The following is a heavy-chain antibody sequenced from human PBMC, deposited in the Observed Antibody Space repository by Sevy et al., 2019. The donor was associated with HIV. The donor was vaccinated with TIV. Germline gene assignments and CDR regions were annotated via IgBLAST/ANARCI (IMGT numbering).Heavy chain of an antibody. Sequence: GESLKISCATSGLTFSRAWMTWVRQAPGKGLEWVGRIKGKTDGGTTDYAAPVKGRFTISRDESKNTVYLQINSLKTEDTAVYYCTTKSDFWSGYQYFHLWGRGTLVTVSS. CDR3: TTKSDFWSGYQYFHL. J-gene: IGHJ2*01. V-gene: IGHV3-15*01. CDR1: GLTFSRAW. D-gene: IGHD3-3*01. CDR2: IKGKTDGGTT.